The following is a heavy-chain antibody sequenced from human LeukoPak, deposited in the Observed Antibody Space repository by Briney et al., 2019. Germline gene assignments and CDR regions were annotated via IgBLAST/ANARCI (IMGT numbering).Heavy chain of an antibody. CDR2: ISSSSSYI. CDR1: GFTFSSYS. Sequence: PGGSLRPSCAAFGFTFSSYSMNWVRQAPGKGLEWVSSISSSSSYIYYADSVKGRFTISRDNAKNSLYLQMNSLRAEDTAVYYCARDVSATMIVVAYDYWGQGTLVTVSS. CDR3: ARDVSATMIVVAYDY. J-gene: IGHJ4*02. V-gene: IGHV3-21*01. D-gene: IGHD3-22*01.